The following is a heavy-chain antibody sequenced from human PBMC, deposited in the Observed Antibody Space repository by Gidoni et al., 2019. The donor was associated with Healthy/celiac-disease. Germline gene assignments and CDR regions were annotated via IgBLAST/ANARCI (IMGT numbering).Heavy chain of an antibody. Sequence: QVQLLESGGGVVQPGRSLRLSCAASGFTFRSYGMHWVRQAPGKGLEWVAVIAYDGSNKYYADSVKGRFTISRDNSKNTLYLQMNSLRAEDTAVYYCAGITIFGVVHLPPFDPWGQGTLVTVSS. V-gene: IGHV3-30*03. CDR2: IAYDGSNK. CDR1: GFTFRSYG. D-gene: IGHD3-3*01. J-gene: IGHJ5*02. CDR3: AGITIFGVVHLPPFDP.